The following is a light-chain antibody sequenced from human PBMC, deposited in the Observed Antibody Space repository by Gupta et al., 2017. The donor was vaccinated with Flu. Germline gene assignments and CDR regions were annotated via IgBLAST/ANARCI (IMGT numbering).Light chain of an antibody. CDR3: SSYTSSSNKL. CDR1: SSDVGGYNY. V-gene: IGLV2-14*01. J-gene: IGLJ3*02. Sequence: IAISCTGSSSDVGGYNYVSWYQHHPGKAPKLVISEVSKRPSGVSNRFSGSKSGNTASLTISGLQAEDEAYYYCSSYTSSSNKLFGGGTKLTVL. CDR2: EVS.